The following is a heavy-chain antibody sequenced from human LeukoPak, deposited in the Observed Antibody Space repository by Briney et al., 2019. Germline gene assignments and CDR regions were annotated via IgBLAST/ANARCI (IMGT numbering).Heavy chain of an antibody. J-gene: IGHJ6*02. Sequence: ASVKVSCTVSGYTLTELSMHWVRQAPGKRLEWMGGFYPEDGETIYAQKFQGRVTITRDTSASTAYMELSSLRSEDTAVYYCARAYSGPLPGKYGMDVWGQGTTVTVSS. CDR1: GYTLTELS. V-gene: IGHV1-24*01. CDR2: FYPEDGET. CDR3: ARAYSGPLPGKYGMDV. D-gene: IGHD3-10*01.